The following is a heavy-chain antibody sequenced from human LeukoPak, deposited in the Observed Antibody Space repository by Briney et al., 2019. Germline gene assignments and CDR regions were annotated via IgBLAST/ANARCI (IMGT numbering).Heavy chain of an antibody. CDR3: ARMTRHYYGSGSYPDY. Sequence: PGRSLRLSCAASGFTFSSYGMHWVRQAQGKGVEGGAVICYDGSNKYYADSVKGRFTISKDNSKNTLYLQMNSLRAEDTAVYYCARMTRHYYGSGSYPDYWGQGTLVTVSS. D-gene: IGHD3-10*01. V-gene: IGHV3-33*01. CDR2: ICYDGSNK. J-gene: IGHJ4*02. CDR1: GFTFSSYG.